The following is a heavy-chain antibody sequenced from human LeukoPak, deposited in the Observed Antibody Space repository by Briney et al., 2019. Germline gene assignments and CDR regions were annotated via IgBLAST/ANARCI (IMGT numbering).Heavy chain of an antibody. CDR3: ARGPGTWYYY. V-gene: IGHV4-34*01. Sequence: SETLSLTCAVYGGSFSGYYWSWIRQPPGKGLEWIGEINHSGSTNYNPSLKSRVTIPIDTSKNQFSLKLSSVTAADTALYYCARGPGTWYYYWGQGTLVTVSS. D-gene: IGHD6-13*01. CDR1: GGSFSGYY. CDR2: INHSGST. J-gene: IGHJ4*02.